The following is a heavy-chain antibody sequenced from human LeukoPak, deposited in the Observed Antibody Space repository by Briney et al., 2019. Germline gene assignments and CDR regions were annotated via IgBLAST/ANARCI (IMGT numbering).Heavy chain of an antibody. J-gene: IGHJ6*03. D-gene: IGHD6-13*01. CDR2: IIPIFGTA. V-gene: IGHV1-69*05. Sequence: SVKVSCKASGGTFSSYAISWVRQAPGQGLEWMGGIIPIFGTANYAQKFQGRVIMTRDTSTSTVYKELSSLRSEDTAVYYCARVGSSWYLGYYYYYMDVWGKGTTVTISS. CDR3: ARVGSSWYLGYYYYYMDV. CDR1: GGTFSSYA.